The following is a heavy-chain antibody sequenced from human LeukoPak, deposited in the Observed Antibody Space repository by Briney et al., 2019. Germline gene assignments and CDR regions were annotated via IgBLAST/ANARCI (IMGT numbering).Heavy chain of an antibody. CDR1: GFTFSNYW. V-gene: IGHV3-7*01. J-gene: IGHJ4*02. Sequence: GGSLRLSCAASGFTFSNYWMSWVRQAPGKGLEWVPHINKDGSEIYYVDSVKGRFTISRDNAKSSLSLQMNSLRVEDTAVYYCARDKVTYWGQGILVTVSS. CDR2: INKDGSEI. CDR3: ARDKVTY.